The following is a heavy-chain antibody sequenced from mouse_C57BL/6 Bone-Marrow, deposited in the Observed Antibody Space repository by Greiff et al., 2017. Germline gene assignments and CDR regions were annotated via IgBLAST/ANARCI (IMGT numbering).Heavy chain of an antibody. CDR1: GFTLSDYY. Sequence: EVQLVESGGGLVQPGGSLKLSCAASGFTLSDYYMYWVRQTPEKRLEWVAYISNGGGSTYYPDTVKGRFTISRDNAKNTLYLQMSRLKSEDTAMYYCARGPHYYGSSYYFDYWGQGTTLTVSS. V-gene: IGHV5-12*01. CDR3: ARGPHYYGSSYYFDY. D-gene: IGHD1-1*01. J-gene: IGHJ2*01. CDR2: ISNGGGST.